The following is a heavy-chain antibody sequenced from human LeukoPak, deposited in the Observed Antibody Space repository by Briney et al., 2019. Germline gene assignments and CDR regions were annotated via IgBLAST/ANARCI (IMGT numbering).Heavy chain of an antibody. CDR3: STAKFDC. Sequence: GGSLRLSCAASGVTLSGYSMNWVRQAPGKGLEWVSHITFTGTTYYADSVKGRFTISRDNAKKSLSLQMNSLRAEDTAIYYCSTAKFDCWGQGTLVTVSS. CDR2: ITFTGTT. CDR1: GVTLSGYS. V-gene: IGHV3-48*01. J-gene: IGHJ4*02.